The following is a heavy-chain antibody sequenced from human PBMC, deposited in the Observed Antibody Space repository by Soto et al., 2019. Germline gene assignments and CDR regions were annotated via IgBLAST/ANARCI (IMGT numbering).Heavy chain of an antibody. CDR3: ARDLVGIAARDYYYGMDV. CDR1: GLTFIDSA. D-gene: IGHD6-6*01. J-gene: IGHJ6*02. V-gene: IGHV1-58*01. CDR2: IIVGSGST. Sequence: SVKVSCKASGLTFIDSAVQWVLQTRGHRLEWMGWIIVGSGSTNYAQKFQGRVTMTRDTSISTAYMELSRLRSDDTAVYYCARDLVGIAARDYYYGMDVWGQGTTVTVSS.